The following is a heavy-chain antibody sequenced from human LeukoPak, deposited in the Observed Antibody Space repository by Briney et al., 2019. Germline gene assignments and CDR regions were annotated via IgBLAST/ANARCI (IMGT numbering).Heavy chain of an antibody. V-gene: IGHV1-8*01. J-gene: IGHJ6*03. CDR1: GYTFTSYD. CDR3: ARGYCSGGSCYFYYYYMDV. CDR2: MNPNSGNT. Sequence: ASVKVSCKASGYTFTSYDINWVRQATGQGLEWMGWMNPNSGNTGYAQKFQGRVTMTRNTSISTAYMELSSLRSEDTAVYYCARGYCSGGSCYFYYYYMDVRGKGTTVTVSS. D-gene: IGHD2-15*01.